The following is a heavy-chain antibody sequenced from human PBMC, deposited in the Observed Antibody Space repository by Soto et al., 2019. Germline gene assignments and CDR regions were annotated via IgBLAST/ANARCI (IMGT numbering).Heavy chain of an antibody. CDR3: ANRYCSGGSCYQNYYYGMDV. CDR2: IIPIFGTA. J-gene: IGHJ6*02. D-gene: IGHD2-15*01. Sequence: SVKVSCRASGGTFSSYAISWVRQAPGQGLEWMGGIIPIFGTANYAQKFQGRVTITADESTSTAYMELSSLRSEDTAVYYCANRYCSGGSCYQNYYYGMDVWGRGTTVTVSS. CDR1: GGTFSSYA. V-gene: IGHV1-69*13.